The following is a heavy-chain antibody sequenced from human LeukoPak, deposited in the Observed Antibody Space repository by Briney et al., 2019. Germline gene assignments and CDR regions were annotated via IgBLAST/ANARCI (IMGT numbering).Heavy chain of an antibody. CDR3: VREVSGDPWHNWFDP. CDR2: VDHGGSGT. Sequence: QTGGSLRLSCAASGFTFSSYWMHWVRQAPGKGLVWVSRVDHGGSGTVYADSVKGRFTISRNNAKNTLYLQMNSLRAEDTAVYYCVREVSGDPWHNWFDPWGQGTLVTVSS. J-gene: IGHJ5*02. D-gene: IGHD4-17*01. V-gene: IGHV3-74*03. CDR1: GFTFSSYW.